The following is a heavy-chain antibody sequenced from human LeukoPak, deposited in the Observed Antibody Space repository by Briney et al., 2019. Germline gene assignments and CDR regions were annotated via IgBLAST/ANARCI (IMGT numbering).Heavy chain of an antibody. D-gene: IGHD6-13*01. CDR1: GFSFSGHW. J-gene: IGHJ4*02. Sequence: GGSLRLSCAASGFSFSGHWMHWARQLPGKGLVWVSRISPTGSTTSYADSVKGRFTVSRDNAKNTLYLQVNNLRAEDTVVYYCARGPSSNWSGLDFWGQGTLPTVSS. CDR2: ISPTGSTT. CDR3: ARGPSSNWSGLDF. V-gene: IGHV3-74*01.